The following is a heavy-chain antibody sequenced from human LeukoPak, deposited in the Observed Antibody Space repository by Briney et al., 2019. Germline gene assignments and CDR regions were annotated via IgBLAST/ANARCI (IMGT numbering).Heavy chain of an antibody. J-gene: IGHJ5*02. CDR1: GYSLSNGYY. V-gene: IGHV4-38-2*02. D-gene: IGHD5-24*01. CDR2: IYQSGDSP. Sequence: PSDTLSLTCTVSGYSLSNGYYWGRVRQSPAKGLEWIGNIYQSGDSPYYNQSLTSRATLSVDTSNNQLSLQLTSVTATDTPVYYCVRQERQSNWFDPWGQGTLVIVSS. CDR3: VRQERQSNWFDP.